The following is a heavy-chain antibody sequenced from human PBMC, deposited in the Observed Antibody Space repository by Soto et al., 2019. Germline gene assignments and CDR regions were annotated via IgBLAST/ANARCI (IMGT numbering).Heavy chain of an antibody. CDR3: ARRISGYYGSGSYYMYYYYGMDV. CDR2: IYYSGST. V-gene: IGHV4-59*08. J-gene: IGHJ6*02. CDR1: GGSISSYY. Sequence: PSETLSLTCTVSGGSISSYYWSWIRQPPGKGLEWIGYIYYSGSTNYNPSLKSRVTISVDTSKNQFSLKLSSVTAADTAVYYCARRISGYYGSGSYYMYYYYGMDVWGQGTTVTVSS. D-gene: IGHD3-10*01.